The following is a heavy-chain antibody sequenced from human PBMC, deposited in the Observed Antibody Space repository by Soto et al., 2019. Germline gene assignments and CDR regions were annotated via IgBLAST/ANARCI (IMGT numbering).Heavy chain of an antibody. Sequence: SETLSLTCTVSGGSISSSSYYWGWIRQPPGKGLEWIGSIYYSGSTYYNPSLKSRVAISVDTSKNQFSLKLSSVTAADTAVYYCARVWELHYYFDYRGQGTLVTVSS. J-gene: IGHJ4*02. D-gene: IGHD1-26*01. CDR1: GGSISSSSYY. CDR3: ARVWELHYYFDY. CDR2: IYYSGST. V-gene: IGHV4-39*01.